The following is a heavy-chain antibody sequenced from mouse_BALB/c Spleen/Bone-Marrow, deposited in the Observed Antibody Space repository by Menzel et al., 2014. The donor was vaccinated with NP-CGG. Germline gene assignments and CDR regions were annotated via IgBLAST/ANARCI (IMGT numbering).Heavy chain of an antibody. CDR2: IYPGDSDT. J-gene: IGHJ2*01. CDR3: TRRTATLDY. Sequence: DVHLVESGTVLARPGASVKMSCKASGYSFTSYWIHRVKQRPGQGLEWIGAIYPGDSDTSFNQKFKDKAKLTAVTSASTAYMELSSLTNEDSAVYYCTRRTATLDYWGQGTTLTVSS. V-gene: IGHV1-5*01. CDR1: GYSFTSYW. D-gene: IGHD1-2*01.